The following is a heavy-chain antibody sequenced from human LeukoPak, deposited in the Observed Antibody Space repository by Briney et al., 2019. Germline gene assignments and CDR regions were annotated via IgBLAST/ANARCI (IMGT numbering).Heavy chain of an antibody. CDR2: IFYSGST. V-gene: IGHV4-59*13. CDR1: GGSISSYY. D-gene: IGHD2/OR15-2a*01. CDR3: ASGLSFDY. J-gene: IGHJ4*02. Sequence: SETLSLTCTVSGGSISSYYWSWIRQPPGKGLEWIGYIFYSGSTNYNPSLKSRVTISVDTSKNQFSLKLSSVTAADTAVYYCASGLSFDYWGQGTLVTVSS.